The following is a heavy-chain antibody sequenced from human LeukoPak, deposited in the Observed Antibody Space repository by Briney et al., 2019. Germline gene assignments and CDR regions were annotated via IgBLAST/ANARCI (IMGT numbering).Heavy chain of an antibody. CDR2: ISGSGGST. J-gene: IGHJ4*02. CDR3: AKDGDIVVVVAATFDY. V-gene: IGHV3-23*01. Sequence: GGSLRLSCAASGFTFSSYAMSWVRQAPGKGLEWVSAISGSGGSTYYADSVKGRFTISRDNSKNTLYLQMNSLRAEDTAVYYCAKDGDIVVVVAATFDYWGQGTLVTVSS. D-gene: IGHD2-15*01. CDR1: GFTFSSYA.